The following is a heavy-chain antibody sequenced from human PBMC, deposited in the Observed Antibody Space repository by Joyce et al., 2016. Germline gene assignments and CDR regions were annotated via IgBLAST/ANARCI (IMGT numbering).Heavy chain of an antibody. J-gene: IGHJ3*02. D-gene: IGHD5-12*01. Sequence: EVQLVESGGGLIQPGGSLRLSCAASGFSVSSNYMSWVRQAPGKGLEWVSVMHSGGSTYYADSVKGRFSISRDSSKNTLHLQMNSLRAEDTAVYYCAREKKARREYSGYGDGFDIWGQGTMVTVSS. V-gene: IGHV3-53*01. CDR3: AREKKARREYSGYGDGFDI. CDR2: MHSGGST. CDR1: GFSVSSNY.